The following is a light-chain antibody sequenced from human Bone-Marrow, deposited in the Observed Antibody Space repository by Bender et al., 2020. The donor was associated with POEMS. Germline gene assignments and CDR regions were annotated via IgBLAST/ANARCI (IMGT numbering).Light chain of an antibody. CDR1: SSDIGRYNY. V-gene: IGLV2-14*03. CDR3: AAWDDSLSADVV. Sequence: QSALTQPASVSGSPGQSITISCTGTSSDIGRYNYVSWYQQHPGKAPTLIIYDVNNRPSGVSTRFSGSKSGNTASLTISGLQSEDEADYYCAAWDDSLSADVVFGGGTKLTVL. CDR2: DVN. J-gene: IGLJ2*01.